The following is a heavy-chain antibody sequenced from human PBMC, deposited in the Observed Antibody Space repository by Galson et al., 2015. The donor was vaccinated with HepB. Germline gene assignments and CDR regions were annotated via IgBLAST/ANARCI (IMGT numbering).Heavy chain of an antibody. CDR3: ARGGLYSFFY. V-gene: IGHV5-51*01. J-gene: IGHJ4*02. CDR2: IYPGASDI. D-gene: IGHD5-18*01. CDR1: GYRFTTNW. Sequence: QSGAEVKKPGESLKISCKTSGYRFTTNWIAWVRQMPGKGLECMGLIYPGASDIRYSPSFQGQVTISADKSITTAYLQWNSLKASDTAMYYCARGGLYSFFYWGQGTQVTVSS.